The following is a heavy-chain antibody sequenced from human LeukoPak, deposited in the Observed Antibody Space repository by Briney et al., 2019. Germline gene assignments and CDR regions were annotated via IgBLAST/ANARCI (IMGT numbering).Heavy chain of an antibody. J-gene: IGHJ4*02. D-gene: IGHD3-3*01. V-gene: IGHV3-23*01. CDR3: AKDCVFLEWLEPRWYFDY. CDR2: ISGSGGST. CDR1: GFTFSSYA. Sequence: GGSLRLSCAASGFTFSSYAMSWVRQAPGKGLEWVSAISGSGGSTYYADSVKGRFTISRDNSKNTLYLQMNSLRAEDTAVYYCAKDCVFLEWLEPRWYFDYWGQGTLVTVSS.